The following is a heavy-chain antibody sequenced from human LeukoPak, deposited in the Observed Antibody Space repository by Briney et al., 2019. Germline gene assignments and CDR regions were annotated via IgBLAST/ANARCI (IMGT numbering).Heavy chain of an antibody. CDR3: ARANHYGSGRYYKSPVYYYYYGMDV. CDR1: GGSFRGYY. J-gene: IGHJ6*02. CDR2: INHSGST. V-gene: IGHV4-34*01. D-gene: IGHD3-10*01. Sequence: SETLSLTCAVYGGSFRGYYWSWIRQPPGKGLEWIGEINHSGSTNYNPSLKSRVTISVDTSKNQFSLKLSSVTAADTAVYYCARANHYGSGRYYKSPVYYYYYGMDVWGQGTTVTVSS.